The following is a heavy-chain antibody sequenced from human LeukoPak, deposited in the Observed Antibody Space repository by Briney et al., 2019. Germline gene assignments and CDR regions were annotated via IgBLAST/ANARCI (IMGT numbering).Heavy chain of an antibody. D-gene: IGHD3-10*01. CDR3: ARDGYYYGSGSYPSY. J-gene: IGHJ4*02. Sequence: GGSLRLSCAASGFTVSSNYMSWVRQAPGKGLEWVSVIYSGGSTYYADSVKGRFTISRDNSKNTLYLQMNSLRAEDTAVYYCARDGYYYGSGSYPSYWGQGTLVTVSS. V-gene: IGHV3-66*01. CDR1: GFTVSSNY. CDR2: IYSGGST.